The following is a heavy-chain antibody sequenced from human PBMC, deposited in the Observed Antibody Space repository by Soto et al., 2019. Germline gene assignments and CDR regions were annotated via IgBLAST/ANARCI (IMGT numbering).Heavy chain of an antibody. D-gene: IGHD3-22*01. CDR2: ISGSAGTT. Sequence: PGGSLRLSCAASGFTFNSYGMTWVRQSPGKGLEWVSSISGSAGTTFYADSVKGRFTVSRDTSKNTLYLQMNNLRADDTAEYYCARTFYSESGGYYYWGQGALVTVSS. J-gene: IGHJ4*02. CDR3: ARTFYSESGGYYY. CDR1: GFTFNSYG. V-gene: IGHV3-23*01.